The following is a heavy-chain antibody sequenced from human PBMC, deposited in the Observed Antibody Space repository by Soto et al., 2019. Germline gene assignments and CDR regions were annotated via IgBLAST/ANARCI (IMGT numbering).Heavy chain of an antibody. CDR1: AFSFSTSW. Sequence: GGSLRLSCAASAFSFSTSWMHWVRQAPGEGLVWVSRINPDGRTINYADSVKGRFTISRDNAKNTLYLQMNILRVEDTAVYFCSTAGNYLFYNCGLGTLVTVSS. V-gene: IGHV3-74*01. D-gene: IGHD1-1*01. CDR2: INPDGRTI. CDR3: STAGNYLFYN. J-gene: IGHJ4*02.